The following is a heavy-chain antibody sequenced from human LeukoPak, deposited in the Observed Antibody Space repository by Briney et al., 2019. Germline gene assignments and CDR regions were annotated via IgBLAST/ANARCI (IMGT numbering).Heavy chain of an antibody. D-gene: IGHD5-18*01. CDR1: GFTFSSYG. CDR3: AKGRGYSYGRIDY. V-gene: IGHV3-23*01. Sequence: PGRSLRLSCAASGFTFSSYGMHWVRQAPGKGLEWVSAISGSGGSTYYADSVKGRFTISRDNSKNTLYLQMNSLRAEDAAVYYCAKGRGYSYGRIDYWGQGTLVTVSS. J-gene: IGHJ4*02. CDR2: ISGSGGST.